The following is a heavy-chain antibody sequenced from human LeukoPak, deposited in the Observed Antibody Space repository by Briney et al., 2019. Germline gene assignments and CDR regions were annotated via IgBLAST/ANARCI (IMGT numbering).Heavy chain of an antibody. J-gene: IGHJ5*02. CDR3: AITYDFWSGYLGVPPSGLDP. D-gene: IGHD3-3*01. CDR2: MNPNSGNT. Sequence: ASVKVSCKASGYTFTSYDINWVRQATGQGLEWMGWMNPNSGNTGYAQKFQGRVTITRNTSITTAYMELSSLRSEDTAVYYCAITYDFWSGYLGVPPSGLDPWGQGTLVTVSS. CDR1: GYTFTSYD. V-gene: IGHV1-8*03.